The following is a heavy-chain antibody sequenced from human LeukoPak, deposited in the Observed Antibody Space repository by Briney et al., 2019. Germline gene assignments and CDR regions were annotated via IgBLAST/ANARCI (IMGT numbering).Heavy chain of an antibody. J-gene: IGHJ4*02. D-gene: IGHD1-1*01. CDR1: GFTFSRYE. V-gene: IGHV3-48*03. CDR2: ISSSDSSI. CDR3: ARQQPRVQLDY. Sequence: GGSLRLSCAASGFTFSRYEMNCVRQAPGKGLEWVSYISSSDSSIYYADSVKGRFTISRDNAKNSLYLQMNSLRAEDTAVYYCARQQPRVQLDYWGQGTLVTVSS.